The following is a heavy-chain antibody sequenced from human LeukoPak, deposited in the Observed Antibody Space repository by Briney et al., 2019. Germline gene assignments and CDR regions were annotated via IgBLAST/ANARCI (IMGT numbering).Heavy chain of an antibody. J-gene: IGHJ4*02. Sequence: ASVKVSCKASGYTFTGYYMHWVRQAPGQGLEWMGWINPNNDDTNYAQKFQGRVTMTRGTSINTAYMELSSLRSDDTAMYYCARGDSSSWYYFDYWGQGTLVTVSS. CDR2: INPNNDDT. V-gene: IGHV1-2*02. CDR3: ARGDSSSWYYFDY. CDR1: GYTFTGYY. D-gene: IGHD6-13*01.